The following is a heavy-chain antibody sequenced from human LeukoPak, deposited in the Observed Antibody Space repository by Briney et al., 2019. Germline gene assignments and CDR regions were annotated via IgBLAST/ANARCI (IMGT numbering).Heavy chain of an antibody. V-gene: IGHV3-23*01. J-gene: IGHJ4*02. Sequence: PPGGSLRISCTASGLIFRNFVMTWVRQAPGKGLEWVASIGGSDGMIDYAGSVKDRFTIYRDNSRNTLYLQMNFLRVEDMAIYYCAKGAWRTFFENWGQGVLVTVAS. D-gene: IGHD1-1*01. CDR1: GLIFRNFV. CDR3: AKGAWRTFFEN. CDR2: IGGSDGMI.